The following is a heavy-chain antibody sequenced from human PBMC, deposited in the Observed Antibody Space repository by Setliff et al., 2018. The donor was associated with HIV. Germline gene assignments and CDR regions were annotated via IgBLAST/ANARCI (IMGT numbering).Heavy chain of an antibody. D-gene: IGHD2-2*01. Sequence: ASVKVSCKASGYNFTSHDINWVRQAPGQGLEWMGWMNPKSGNTGYARKFQGRVTMTRKTSISTAYMELRSLRSDDTAAYYCARGYCSSTSCYGIYYFDNWGQGTPVTVSS. CDR1: GYNFTSHD. V-gene: IGHV1-8*01. J-gene: IGHJ4*02. CDR3: ARGYCSSTSCYGIYYFDN. CDR2: MNPKSGNT.